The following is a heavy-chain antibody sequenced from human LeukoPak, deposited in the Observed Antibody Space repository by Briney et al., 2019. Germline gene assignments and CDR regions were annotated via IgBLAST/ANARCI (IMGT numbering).Heavy chain of an antibody. CDR3: ARGGGLRYFDWLLTLFDY. Sequence: SETLSLTCTVSGGSISSYYWSWIRQPPGKGLEWIGYIYYSGSTNYNPSLKSRVTISVDTSKNQFSLKLSSVTAADTAVYYCARGGGLRYFDWLLTLFDYWGQGTLVTVSS. J-gene: IGHJ4*02. V-gene: IGHV4-59*12. CDR2: IYYSGST. CDR1: GGSISSYY. D-gene: IGHD3-9*01.